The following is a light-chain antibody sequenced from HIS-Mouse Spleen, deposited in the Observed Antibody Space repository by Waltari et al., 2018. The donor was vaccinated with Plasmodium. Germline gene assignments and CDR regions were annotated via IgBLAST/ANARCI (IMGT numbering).Light chain of an antibody. V-gene: IGKV3-11*01. Sequence: EIVLTQSPATLSLSPGERATLSCRASQSVSSYLAWYQQKPGQAPRLLIYEASNSATGIPARFSGSGSGTDFTLTISSLEPEDFAVYYCQQRSNWPPGFGQGTKLEIK. CDR3: QQRSNWPPG. J-gene: IGKJ2*03. CDR1: QSVSSY. CDR2: EAS.